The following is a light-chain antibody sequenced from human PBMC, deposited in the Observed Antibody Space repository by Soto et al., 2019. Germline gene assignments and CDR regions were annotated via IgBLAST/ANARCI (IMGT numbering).Light chain of an antibody. Sequence: QSVLTQPPSVSGAPGQWVTISCTGSSSNIGAGYDVHWYQQLPGTAPKLLIYGNSNRPSGVPDRFSGSKSGTSASLAITGLQAEDEADYYCQSYKSSMSGWVFGGGTKLTVL. CDR2: GNS. CDR1: SSNIGAGYD. CDR3: QSYKSSMSGWV. J-gene: IGLJ3*02. V-gene: IGLV1-40*01.